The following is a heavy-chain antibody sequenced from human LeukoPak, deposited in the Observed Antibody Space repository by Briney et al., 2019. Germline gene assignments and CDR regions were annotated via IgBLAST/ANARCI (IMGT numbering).Heavy chain of an antibody. Sequence: VKVSCKASGGTFSSYAISWVRQAPGQGLEWMGRIIPILGIANYAQKFQGRVTITADKSTSTAYMELNSLRAEDTAVYYCAKGGRRGETNDYFDYWGQGTLVTVSS. D-gene: IGHD3-16*01. CDR3: AKGGRRGETNDYFDY. CDR1: GGTFSSYA. V-gene: IGHV1-69*04. J-gene: IGHJ4*02. CDR2: IIPILGIA.